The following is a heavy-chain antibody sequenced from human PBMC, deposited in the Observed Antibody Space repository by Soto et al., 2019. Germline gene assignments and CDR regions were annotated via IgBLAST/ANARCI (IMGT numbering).Heavy chain of an antibody. D-gene: IGHD6-6*01. CDR3: AKGGGVAARPGRWDYYYYYGMDV. J-gene: IGHJ6*02. CDR1: GGSFSGYY. CDR2: INHSGST. Sequence: SETLSLTCAVYGGSFSGYYWSWIRQPPGKGLEWIGEINHSGSTNYNPSLKSRVTISVDTSKNQFSLKLSSVTAADTAVYYCAKGGGVAARPGRWDYYYYYGMDVWGQGTTVTVSS. V-gene: IGHV4-34*01.